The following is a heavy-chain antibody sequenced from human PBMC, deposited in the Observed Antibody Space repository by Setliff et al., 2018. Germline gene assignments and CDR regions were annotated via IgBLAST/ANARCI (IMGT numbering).Heavy chain of an antibody. CDR1: GFSFSGPY. V-gene: IGHV3-11*04. J-gene: IGHJ6*02. CDR2: ISGSGTTI. D-gene: IGHD1-20*01. CDR3: ARDGVYYAMDV. Sequence: GGSLRLSCAASGFSFSGPYMSWVRQAPGKGLEWVSKISGSGTTIYYADSVRGRFTISRDNAKNSLFLQMNSLRVEDTAVYYCARDGVYYAMDVWGQGTTVTV.